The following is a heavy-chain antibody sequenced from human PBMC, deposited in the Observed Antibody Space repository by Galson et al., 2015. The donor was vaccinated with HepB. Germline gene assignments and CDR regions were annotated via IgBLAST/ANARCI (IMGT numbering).Heavy chain of an antibody. D-gene: IGHD2-15*01. CDR1: GGSLSDSY. V-gene: IGHV4-59*01. CDR3: ARGWGWLPES. J-gene: IGHJ5*02. Sequence: ETLSLTCSVSGGSLSDSYWKWIRQPPGEGLEWIGHIHFSGSTNYNPSLKSRVLISIDTSKNQFSLRLSSVTAADTAVYYCARGWGWLPESWGQGTLVTVSS. CDR2: IHFSGST.